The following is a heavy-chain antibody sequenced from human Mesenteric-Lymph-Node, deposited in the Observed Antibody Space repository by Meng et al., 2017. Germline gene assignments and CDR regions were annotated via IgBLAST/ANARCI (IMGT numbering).Heavy chain of an antibody. D-gene: IGHD3-22*01. CDR3: TYYYDSRLGMDV. CDR1: GGSIDSRSN. CDR2: IRSKAYGGTT. J-gene: IGHJ6*02. Sequence: GGSLRLSCSVSGGSIDSRSNYWAWIRQAPGKGLEWVGFIRSKAYGGTTEYAASVKGRFTISRDDSKSIAYLQMNSLKTEDTAVYYCTYYYDSRLGMDVWGQGTTVTVSS. V-gene: IGHV3-49*02.